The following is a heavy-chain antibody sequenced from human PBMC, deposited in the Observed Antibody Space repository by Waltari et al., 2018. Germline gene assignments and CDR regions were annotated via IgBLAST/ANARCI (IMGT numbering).Heavy chain of an antibody. J-gene: IGHJ4*02. CDR1: FHFLKAL. CDR3: TTVAYCSGSTCYAAFDY. D-gene: IGHD2-2*01. V-gene: IGHV3-15*01. Sequence: EVQAVGAGGDLVKPGGFLRLLLGGLGFHFLKALVVWGRHGPGKGLEVVGRIKSKTDGGTTDYTAPVKGRFTISRDDSKNTLYLQMNSLKTEDTAVYYCTTVAYCSGSTCYAAFDYWGQGTLVTVSS. CDR2: IKSKTDGGTT.